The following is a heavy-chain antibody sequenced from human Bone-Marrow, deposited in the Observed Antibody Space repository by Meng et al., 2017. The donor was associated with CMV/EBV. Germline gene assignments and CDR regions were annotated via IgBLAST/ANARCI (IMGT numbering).Heavy chain of an antibody. CDR2: IYYTGST. D-gene: IGHD6-19*01. CDR3: ARRSTAGVAGVDS. CDR1: GGSISTTTYY. J-gene: IGHJ4*02. V-gene: IGHV4-39*01. Sequence: SETLSLTCTVSGGSISTTTYYWGWIRQPPGKGLEWIGNIYYTGSTYYNPSLKSRVTISVDTSKNQFSLKLSSVTAADTAVYYCARRSTAGVAGVDSWGQGTLVTVSS.